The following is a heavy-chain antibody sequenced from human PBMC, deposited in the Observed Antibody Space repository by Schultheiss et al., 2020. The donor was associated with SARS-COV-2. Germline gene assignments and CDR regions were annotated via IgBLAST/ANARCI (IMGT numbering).Heavy chain of an antibody. V-gene: IGHV3-66*03. D-gene: IGHD1-26*01. CDR2: IYSCGST. CDR3: ARIVGASDFDG. Sequence: GGSLRLSCAASGFTVSSNYMSWVRQAPGKGLEWVSVIYSCGSTYYADSVKGRFTISRDNAKNSLYLQMNSLRAEDTAVYYCARIVGASDFDGWGQGTLVTVSS. CDR1: GFTVSSNY. J-gene: IGHJ4*02.